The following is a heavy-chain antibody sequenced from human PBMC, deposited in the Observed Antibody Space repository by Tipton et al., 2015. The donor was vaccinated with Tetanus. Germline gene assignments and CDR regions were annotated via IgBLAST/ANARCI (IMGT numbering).Heavy chain of an antibody. J-gene: IGHJ4*02. CDR2: ISGSSNTQ. Sequence: SLRLSCAASGFSFSDSFMSWIRQPPGKGLEWVSYISGSSNTQYLADSVKGRMTTSRDNAENKLYLQMNSLRAEDTAVYYCARDLRNYYDSSGYSDYWGQGTLVTVSS. V-gene: IGHV3-11*04. CDR3: ARDLRNYYDSSGYSDY. CDR1: GFSFSDSF. D-gene: IGHD3-22*01.